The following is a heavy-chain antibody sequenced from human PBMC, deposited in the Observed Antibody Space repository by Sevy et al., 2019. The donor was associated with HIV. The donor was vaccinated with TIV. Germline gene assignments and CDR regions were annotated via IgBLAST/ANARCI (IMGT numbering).Heavy chain of an antibody. CDR3: ARDGSSGGLFLKDYYYFGMDV. CDR2: ISYDGNNK. D-gene: IGHD3-16*01. Sequence: GGSLRLSCAASGFTFSSYAMHWVRQAPGKGLEWVAVISYDGNNKYHAYSVKDRFTISRDNSKNTLYLQMNSLRAEDTAVYYCARDGSSGGLFLKDYYYFGMDVWGQGTTVTVSS. V-gene: IGHV3-30*04. CDR1: GFTFSSYA. J-gene: IGHJ6*02.